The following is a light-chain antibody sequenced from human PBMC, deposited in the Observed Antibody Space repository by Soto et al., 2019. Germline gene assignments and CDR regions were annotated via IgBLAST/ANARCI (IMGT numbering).Light chain of an antibody. J-gene: IGKJ4*01. V-gene: IGKV1-5*03. Sequence: GDRVTITCRASQSISTWLAWYQQKPGTAPKLLIYNASNLESGVPSRFGGSGSGTEFTLTITSLQPDDFATYYCQHYDSYPLTFGGGTKVEIK. CDR2: NAS. CDR1: QSISTW. CDR3: QHYDSYPLT.